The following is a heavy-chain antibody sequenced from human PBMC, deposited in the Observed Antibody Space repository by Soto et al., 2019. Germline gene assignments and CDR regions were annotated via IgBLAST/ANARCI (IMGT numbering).Heavy chain of an antibody. Sequence: LSLTCTVSGDSISSYYWSWIRQPPGKGLEWIGNIFYSGSANYNPSLKSRVIISVDTSKNQFSLKLSSVTAADTAVYYCTKSDRGHNYAFYWGQGTLVTVSS. D-gene: IGHD5-18*01. CDR2: IFYSGSA. CDR3: TKSDRGHNYAFY. CDR1: GDSISSYY. J-gene: IGHJ4*02. V-gene: IGHV4-59*01.